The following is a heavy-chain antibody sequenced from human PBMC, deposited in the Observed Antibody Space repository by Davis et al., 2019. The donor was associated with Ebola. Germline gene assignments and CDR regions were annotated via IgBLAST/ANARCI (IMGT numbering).Heavy chain of an antibody. D-gene: IGHD4-23*01. V-gene: IGHV3-23*01. CDR1: GFTFKNYG. CDR3: ARNRLGWKRELGY. Sequence: GESLKISCVGSGFTFKNYGLVWIRQAPRKGLEWVSTIGGGGVSSKSANSVKGRFTISRDNSKNTLYLQMNSLRAEDTAVYYCARNRLGWKRELGYWGQGTLVTVSS. CDR2: IGGGGVSS. J-gene: IGHJ4*02.